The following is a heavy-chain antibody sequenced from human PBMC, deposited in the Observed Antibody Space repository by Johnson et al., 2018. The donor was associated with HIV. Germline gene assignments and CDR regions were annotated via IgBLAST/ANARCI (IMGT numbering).Heavy chain of an antibody. J-gene: IGHJ3*02. CDR1: GFTFSSYA. CDR3: ARGEGRIPHAFDI. D-gene: IGHD2-2*02. Sequence: VQLVESGGGLVQPGGSLRLSCAASGFTFSSYAMSWVRQAPGKGLEWVSAISGSGGSTYYADSVKGRFTISRDNSKNTLYLQMGSLRAEDMAVYYCARGEGRIPHAFDIWGQGTMVTVSS. CDR2: ISGSGGST. V-gene: IGHV3-23*04.